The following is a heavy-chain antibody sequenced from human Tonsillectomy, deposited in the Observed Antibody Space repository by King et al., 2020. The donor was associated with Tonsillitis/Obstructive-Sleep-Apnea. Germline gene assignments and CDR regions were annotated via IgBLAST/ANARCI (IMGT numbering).Heavy chain of an antibody. CDR3: ARATIAAAGTGEYYFDY. V-gene: IGHV4-61*01. CDR2: IYYSGST. CDR1: GGSVSSGSYY. Sequence: VQLQESGPGLVKPSETLSLTCTVSGGSVSSGSYYWSWIRQPPGKGLEWIGYIYYSGSTNYNPSLKSRVTISVDTSKNKFSLKLTSVTAAATAVYYCARATIAAAGTGEYYFDYWGQGTLVTVSS. J-gene: IGHJ4*02. D-gene: IGHD6-13*01.